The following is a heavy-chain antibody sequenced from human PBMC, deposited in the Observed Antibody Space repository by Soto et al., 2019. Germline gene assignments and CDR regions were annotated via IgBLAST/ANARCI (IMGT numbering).Heavy chain of an antibody. Sequence: ASVKVSCKVSGYTLTELSMHWVRQAPGKGLEWMGGFDPEDGETIYAQKFQGRVTMTEDTSTDTAYMELSSLRSEDTAVYYCATGNIMVYARFWFDPCGQGTLVTVSS. CDR2: FDPEDGET. CDR3: ATGNIMVYARFWFDP. D-gene: IGHD2-8*01. J-gene: IGHJ5*02. V-gene: IGHV1-24*01. CDR1: GYTLTELS.